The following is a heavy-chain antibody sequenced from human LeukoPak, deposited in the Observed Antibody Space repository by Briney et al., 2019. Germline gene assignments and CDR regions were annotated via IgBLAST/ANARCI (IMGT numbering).Heavy chain of an antibody. J-gene: IGHJ4*02. Sequence: ASVKVSCKASGYTFTGYYMHWVRQAPGQGLEWMGWINPNHGGTNYAQKFQGRVTMTRDTSISTAYMELSRLRSDDTAVYYCARAGGTLHPLDYWGQGTLVTVSS. V-gene: IGHV1-2*02. CDR3: ARAGGTLHPLDY. CDR1: GYTFTGYY. D-gene: IGHD3-16*01. CDR2: INPNHGGT.